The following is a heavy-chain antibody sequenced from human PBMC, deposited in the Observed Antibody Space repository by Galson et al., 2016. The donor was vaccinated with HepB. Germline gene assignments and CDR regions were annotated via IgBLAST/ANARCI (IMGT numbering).Heavy chain of an antibody. D-gene: IGHD2-21*01. CDR1: GFIFSSYS. CDR2: ISSSSNTI. J-gene: IGHJ6*02. Sequence: SLRLSCAASGFIFSSYSMNWVRQTPGKGLEWLSYISSSSNTIKYADSVKGRFTISRDHARNSLSLQMNSLSAEDTAVYYCARGGVGGFPYYYYYGMDVWGQGTTVTVSS. V-gene: IGHV3-48*04. CDR3: ARGGVGGFPYYYYYGMDV.